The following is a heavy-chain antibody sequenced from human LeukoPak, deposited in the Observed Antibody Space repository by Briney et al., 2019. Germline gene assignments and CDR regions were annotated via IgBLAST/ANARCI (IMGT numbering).Heavy chain of an antibody. CDR2: IYYSGST. Sequence: SETLSLTCTVAGGSISSYYWSWIRQPPGKGLEWIGYIYYSGSTNYNPSLKSRVTISVDTSKNQFSLKLSSVTAADTAVYYCARHPYCSSTSCYIWFDPWGQGTLVTVSS. D-gene: IGHD2-2*02. J-gene: IGHJ5*02. CDR3: ARHPYCSSTSCYIWFDP. V-gene: IGHV4-59*08. CDR1: GGSISSYY.